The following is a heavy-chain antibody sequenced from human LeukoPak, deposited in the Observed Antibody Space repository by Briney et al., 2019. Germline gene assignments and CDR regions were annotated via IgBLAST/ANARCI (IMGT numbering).Heavy chain of an antibody. D-gene: IGHD2-2*02. V-gene: IGHV5-51*01. Sequence: GESLKISCKGSGYTFTNYWIGWVRQMPGKGLEWMGIIYPGDSDTRYSPSFQGQVTFSADKSISTAYLQWSSLKASDTTMYYCARHGAYCSSTSCYIDYWGQGTLVTVSS. CDR2: IYPGDSDT. CDR3: ARHGAYCSSTSCYIDY. J-gene: IGHJ4*02. CDR1: GYTFTNYW.